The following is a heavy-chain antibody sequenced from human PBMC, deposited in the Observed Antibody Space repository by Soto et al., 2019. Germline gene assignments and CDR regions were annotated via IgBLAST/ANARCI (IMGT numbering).Heavy chain of an antibody. Sequence: PSETLFLTCTFSVDSINSASYYCSWIRQHPGKGLEWIGFIAYDGRAHYNPSLKSRLTMSIDTSKNLFSLNINSVTAADTAVYYCARGQVAGLKPNEAYFDDWGQRTLVTVSS. V-gene: IGHV4-31*03. J-gene: IGHJ4*02. CDR3: ARGQVAGLKPNEAYFDD. CDR1: VDSINSASYY. D-gene: IGHD6-19*01. CDR2: IAYDGRA.